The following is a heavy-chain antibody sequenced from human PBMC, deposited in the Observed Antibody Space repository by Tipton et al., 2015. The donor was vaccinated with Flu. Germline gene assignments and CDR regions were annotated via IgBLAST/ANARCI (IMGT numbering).Heavy chain of an antibody. D-gene: IGHD6-13*01. Sequence: QLVQSGGGLIQRGGSLRLSCAASGFTVSSNYMSWVRQAPGKGLQWVSIIYNCGGTYCADSVKGRFTISRDNSKNSLYLQMNSLRVGDTAVYYCTRGPLPDSNWYNGLDVWGQGTTVTVSS. V-gene: IGHV3-66*03. CDR3: TRGPLPDSNWYNGLDV. CDR1: GFTVSSNY. J-gene: IGHJ6*02. CDR2: IYNCGGT.